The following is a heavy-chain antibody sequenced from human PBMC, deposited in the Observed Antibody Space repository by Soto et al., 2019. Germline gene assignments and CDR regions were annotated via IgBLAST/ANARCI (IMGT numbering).Heavy chain of an antibody. V-gene: IGHV3-23*01. CDR1: GFPFGENA. J-gene: IGHJ4*02. CDR3: APADTSSGSLDY. D-gene: IGHD6-19*01. Sequence: GGSLRLSCAASGFPFGENAMSWVRQAPGKGLEWVSGIGGSGATTYYADSVRGRFTISRDNSKNTLYFQIKSLRGEDSASYYCAPADTSSGSLDYWGQGASVAVSS. CDR2: IGGSGATT.